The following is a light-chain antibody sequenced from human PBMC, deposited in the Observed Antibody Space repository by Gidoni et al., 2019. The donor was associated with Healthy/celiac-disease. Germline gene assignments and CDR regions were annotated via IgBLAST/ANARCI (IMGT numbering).Light chain of an antibody. J-gene: IGKJ3*01. V-gene: IGKV3-11*01. Sequence: EIVLTQYPATLSLSPGERATLSCRASQSVSSYLAWYQQKPGQAPRLLIDDASNRATGIPARFSVSGSGTDLTLTISSLEPEDFAVYYCQQRSNWPPITFGPGTKVDIK. CDR3: QQRSNWPPIT. CDR2: DAS. CDR1: QSVSSY.